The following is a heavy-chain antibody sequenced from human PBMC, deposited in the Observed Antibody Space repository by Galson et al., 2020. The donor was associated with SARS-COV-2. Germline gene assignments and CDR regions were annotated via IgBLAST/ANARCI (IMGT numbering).Heavy chain of an antibody. J-gene: IGHJ3*02. CDR2: IYHGGST. Sequence: ASETLSLTCAVSGGSIISGNWWSWVRQSPGRGLEWIGEIYHGGSTNYNPSLKSRVTISVDRSKNQFSLKLNSVTAADTAIYYCARAYWHPAAHDALDIWGQGTLVTVSS. CDR3: ARAYWHPAAHDALDI. CDR1: GGSIISGNW. D-gene: IGHD2-8*02. V-gene: IGHV4-4*02.